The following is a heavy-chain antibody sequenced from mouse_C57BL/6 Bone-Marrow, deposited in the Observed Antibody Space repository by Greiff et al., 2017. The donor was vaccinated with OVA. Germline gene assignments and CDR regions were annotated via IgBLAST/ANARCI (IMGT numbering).Heavy chain of an antibody. CDR2: IYPRSGNT. CDR3: ARWGLWLRRGAMDY. J-gene: IGHJ4*01. Sequence: QVQLQQSGAELARPGASVKLSCKASGYTFTSYGISWVKQRTGQGLEWIGEIYPRSGNTYYNEKFKGKATLTADKSSSTAYMELRSLTSEDSAVYVCARWGLWLRRGAMDYWGQGTSVTVSS. D-gene: IGHD2-2*01. CDR1: GYTFTSYG. V-gene: IGHV1-81*01.